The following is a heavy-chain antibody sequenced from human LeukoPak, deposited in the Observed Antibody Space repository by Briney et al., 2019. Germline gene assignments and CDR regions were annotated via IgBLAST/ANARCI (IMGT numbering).Heavy chain of an antibody. CDR2: ISSSSSYI. V-gene: IGHV3-21*01. J-gene: IGHJ4*02. Sequence: GGSLRLSCAASGFTFSSYSMNWVRQAPEKGLEWVSSISSSSSYIYYADSVKGRFTISRDNTKNSLYLQMNSLRAEDTAVYYCASNPQVSHDSSGYSDYWGQGTLVTVSS. CDR1: GFTFSSYS. D-gene: IGHD3-22*01. CDR3: ASNPQVSHDSSGYSDY.